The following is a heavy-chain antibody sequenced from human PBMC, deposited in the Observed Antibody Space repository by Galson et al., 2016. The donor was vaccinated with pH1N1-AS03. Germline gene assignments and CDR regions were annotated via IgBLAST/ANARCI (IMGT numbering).Heavy chain of an antibody. D-gene: IGHD6-13*01. J-gene: IGHJ4*02. Sequence: SLRLSCAASGFSLSSYWMTWVRLTPGKGLEWVANINQDGSAVHYVDSVKGRFTISRDNAKNSLSLQMSSLRDEDTAVYYCTRGGYSSTWYWVYWGQGTLVTVSS. CDR3: TRGGYSSTWYWVY. CDR2: INQDGSAV. CDR1: GFSLSSYW. V-gene: IGHV3-7*03.